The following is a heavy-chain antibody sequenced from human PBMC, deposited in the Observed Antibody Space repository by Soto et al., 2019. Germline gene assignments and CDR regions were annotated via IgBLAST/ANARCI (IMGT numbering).Heavy chain of an antibody. CDR1: GFTFRNYD. D-gene: IGHD3-3*01. J-gene: IGHJ6*02. V-gene: IGHV3-13*05. CDR2: ISAAGDP. Sequence: EVQLVESGGGLVQPGGSLRLSCAASGFTFRNYDMHWVRQGTGKGLEWVSGISAAGDPDYADSVEGRFIISRENAQNSFSLQMYSLRVGDTAVYYCARTDRDFYGLDVWGQGTTVIVSS. CDR3: ARTDRDFYGLDV.